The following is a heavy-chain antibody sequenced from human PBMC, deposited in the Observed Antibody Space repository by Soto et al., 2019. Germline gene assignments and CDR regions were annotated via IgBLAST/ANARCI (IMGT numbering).Heavy chain of an antibody. Sequence: PSETLSLTCTVSGGSISSYYWSWIRQPPGKGLEWIGYIYYSGSTNYNPSLKSRVTISVDTSKNQFSLKLSSVTAADTAVYYCARVSSSSLLGAYYFDYWGQGTLVTVAS. CDR1: GGSISSYY. CDR2: IYYSGST. V-gene: IGHV4-59*01. J-gene: IGHJ4*02. D-gene: IGHD6-13*01. CDR3: ARVSSSSLLGAYYFDY.